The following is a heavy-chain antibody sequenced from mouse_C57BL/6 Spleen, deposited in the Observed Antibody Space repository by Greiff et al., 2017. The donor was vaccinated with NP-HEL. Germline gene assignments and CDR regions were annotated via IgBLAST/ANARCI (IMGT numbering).Heavy chain of an antibody. CDR2: IHPNSGST. D-gene: IGHD1-1*01. CDR3: ARSTVVADYYAMDY. J-gene: IGHJ4*01. CDR1: GYTFTSYW. Sequence: QVQLQQPGAELVKPGASVKLSCKASGYTFTSYWMHWVKQRPGQGLEWIGMIHPNSGSTNYNEKFKSKATLTVDKSSSTAYMQLSSLTSEDSAVYYCARSTVVADYYAMDYWGQGTSVTVS. V-gene: IGHV1-64*01.